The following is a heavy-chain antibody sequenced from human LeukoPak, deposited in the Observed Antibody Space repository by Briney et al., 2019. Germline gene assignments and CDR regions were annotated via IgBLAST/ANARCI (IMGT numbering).Heavy chain of an antibody. V-gene: IGHV1-8*02. Sequence: ASVKVSCKASGYTFTSYDINWVRQATGQGLEWMGWMNPNSGNTDYAQKFQGRVTMTRNTSISTAYMELSSLRSEDTAVYYCARAWSSGGYDYPAGYWCQGKRVTVSS. J-gene: IGHJ4*02. CDR1: GYTFTSYD. CDR2: MNPNSGNT. CDR3: ARAWSSGGYDYPAGY. D-gene: IGHD6-19*01.